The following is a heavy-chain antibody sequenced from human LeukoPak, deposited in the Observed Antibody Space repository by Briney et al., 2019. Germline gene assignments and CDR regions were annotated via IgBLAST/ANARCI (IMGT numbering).Heavy chain of an antibody. J-gene: IGHJ4*02. CDR2: ISGDGSST. D-gene: IGHD6-19*01. Sequence: GGSLRLSCAASGFTFDTYAMHWVRQAPGKGLEWVSLISGDGSSTYYADSVKGRFTISRDNSKNSLYLQMNSLRTEDTALYYCATPPYNSGSHLGDYWGQGNLVTVSS. V-gene: IGHV3-43*02. CDR3: ATPPYNSGSHLGDY. CDR1: GFTFDTYA.